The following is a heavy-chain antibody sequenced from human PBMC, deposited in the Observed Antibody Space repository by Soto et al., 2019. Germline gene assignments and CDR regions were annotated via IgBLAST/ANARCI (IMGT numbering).Heavy chain of an antibody. V-gene: IGHV1-3*01. J-gene: IGHJ6*02. CDR2: INAGNGNT. D-gene: IGHD2-2*01. CDR3: ARDLGYCSSTSCPVVYYYYGMDV. CDR1: GYTFTSYA. Sequence: ASVKVSCKASGYTFTSYAMHWVRQAPGQRLEWMGWINAGNGNTKYSQKFQGRVTITRDTSASTAYMELSSPRSEDTAVYYCARDLGYCSSTSCPVVYYYYGMDVWGQGTTVTVSS.